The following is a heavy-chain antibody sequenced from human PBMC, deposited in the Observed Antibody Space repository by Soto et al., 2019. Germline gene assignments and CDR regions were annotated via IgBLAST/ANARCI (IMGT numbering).Heavy chain of an antibody. Sequence: PSETLSLTCTVSGASISGFYWSWIRKSAGKGLEWIGRIYATGTTDYNPSLKSRVMMSVDTSKKQFSLKLRSVTAADTAIYYCVRDGTKTLRDWFDPWGQGISVTVSS. CDR1: GASISGFY. CDR2: IYATGTT. D-gene: IGHD1-1*01. CDR3: VRDGTKTLRDWFDP. V-gene: IGHV4-4*07. J-gene: IGHJ5*02.